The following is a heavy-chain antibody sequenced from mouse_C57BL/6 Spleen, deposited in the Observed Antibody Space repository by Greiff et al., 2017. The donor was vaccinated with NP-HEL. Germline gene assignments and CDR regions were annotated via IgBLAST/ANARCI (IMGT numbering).Heavy chain of an antibody. Sequence: VQLKQSGPVLVKPGASVKMSCKASGYTFTDYYMNWVKQSHGKSLEWIGVINPYNGGTSYNQKFKGKATLTVDKSSSTAYMELNSLTSEDSAVYYCARGSNPYYAMDYWGQGTSVTVSS. D-gene: IGHD2-5*01. CDR3: ARGSNPYYAMDY. CDR2: INPYNGGT. V-gene: IGHV1-19*01. CDR1: GYTFTDYY. J-gene: IGHJ4*01.